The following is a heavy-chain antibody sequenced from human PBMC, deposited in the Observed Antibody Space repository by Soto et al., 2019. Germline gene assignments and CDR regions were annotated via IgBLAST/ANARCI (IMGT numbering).Heavy chain of an antibody. D-gene: IGHD3-3*01. CDR2: ISYDGSNK. J-gene: IGHJ3*02. CDR1: GFTFSSYA. CDR3: AIVFFIVI. Sequence: ESGGGVVQPGRSLRLSCAASGFTFSSYAMHWVRQAPGKGLEWVAVISYDGSNKYYADSVKGRFTISRDNSKNTLYLQMNSLRAEDTAVYYCAIVFFIVIWGQGTMVTVSS. V-gene: IGHV3-30-3*01.